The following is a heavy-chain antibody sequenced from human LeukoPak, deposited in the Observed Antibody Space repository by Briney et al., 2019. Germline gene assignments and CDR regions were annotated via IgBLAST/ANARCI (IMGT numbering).Heavy chain of an antibody. J-gene: IGHJ4*02. D-gene: IGHD2-15*01. Sequence: GGSLRLSCAASGFSFSRDSMNWVRQAPGKGLEWISYISYDSMIKYYADSVRGRFTISRDSAKDSLYLQMHSLRAEDTAVYYCVRDNPRCCGVIPANIDDYWGQGTLVTVSS. V-gene: IGHV3-48*01. CDR1: GFSFSRDS. CDR3: VRDNPRCCGVIPANIDDY. CDR2: ISYDSMIK.